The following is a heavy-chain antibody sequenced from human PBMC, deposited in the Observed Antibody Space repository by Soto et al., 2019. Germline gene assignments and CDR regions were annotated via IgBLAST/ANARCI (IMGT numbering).Heavy chain of an antibody. Sequence: PGESLKISCKGSGYSFTSYWIGWVRQMPGKGLEWMGIIYPGDSDTRYSPSFQGQVTISADKSISTAYLQWSSLKASDTAMYYCARLAATDGPYYSYYMEVWGKGTTVTVSS. CDR1: GYSFTSYW. J-gene: IGHJ6*03. V-gene: IGHV5-51*03. D-gene: IGHD6-25*01. CDR2: IYPGDSDT. CDR3: ARLAATDGPYYSYYMEV.